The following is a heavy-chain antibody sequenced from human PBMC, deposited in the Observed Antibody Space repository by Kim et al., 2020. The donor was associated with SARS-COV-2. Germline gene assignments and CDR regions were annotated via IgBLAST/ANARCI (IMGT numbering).Heavy chain of an antibody. CDR3: ARGYYYDSSGSYYFDY. D-gene: IGHD3-22*01. V-gene: IGHV4-4*07. Sequence: SETLSLTCTVSGGSISSYYWSWIRQPAGKGLEWIGRIYTSGSTNYNPSLKSRVTMSVDTSKNQFSLKLSSVTAADTAVYYCARGYYYDSSGSYYFDYWGQGTLVTVSS. J-gene: IGHJ4*02. CDR1: GGSISSYY. CDR2: IYTSGST.